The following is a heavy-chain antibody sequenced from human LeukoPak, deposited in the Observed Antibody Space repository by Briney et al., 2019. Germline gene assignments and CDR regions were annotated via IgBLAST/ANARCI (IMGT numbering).Heavy chain of an antibody. Sequence: SETLSLTCTVSGGSISSYYWSWIRQPPGKGLEWIGYIYYSGSTNYNPSLKSRVTISVDTSKNQFSLKLSSVTAADTAVYYCARDLRERETFIRFDYWGQGTLVTVSS. D-gene: IGHD1-1*01. V-gene: IGHV4-59*01. CDR3: ARDLRERETFIRFDY. CDR2: IYYSGST. CDR1: GGSISSYY. J-gene: IGHJ4*02.